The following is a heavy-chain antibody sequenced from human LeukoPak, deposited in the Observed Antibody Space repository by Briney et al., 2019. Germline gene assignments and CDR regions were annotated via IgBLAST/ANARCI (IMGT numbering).Heavy chain of an antibody. CDR1: GFTFSSYS. Sequence: PGGSLRLSCAASGFTFSSYSMNWVRQAPGKGLEWVSSISSSSSYIYYADSVKGRFTTSRDNAKNSLYLQMNSLRAEDTAVYYCARRKAIPNSGAFDIWGQGTMVTVSS. V-gene: IGHV3-21*01. D-gene: IGHD4-23*01. J-gene: IGHJ3*02. CDR3: ARRKAIPNSGAFDI. CDR2: ISSSSSYI.